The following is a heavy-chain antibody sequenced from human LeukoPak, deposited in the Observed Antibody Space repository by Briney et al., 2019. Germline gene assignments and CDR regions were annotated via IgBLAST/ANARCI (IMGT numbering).Heavy chain of an antibody. CDR2: IYYSGST. CDR1: GGSISSYY. Sequence: SETLSLTCTVSGGSISSYYWSWIRQPPGKGLEWIGNIYYSGSTNYNPSLKSRVTISVDTSKNQFSLKLSSVTAADTAVYYCARETSQKGAHYMDVWGKGTTVTISS. D-gene: IGHD3-16*01. CDR3: ARETSQKGAHYMDV. J-gene: IGHJ6*03. V-gene: IGHV4-59*01.